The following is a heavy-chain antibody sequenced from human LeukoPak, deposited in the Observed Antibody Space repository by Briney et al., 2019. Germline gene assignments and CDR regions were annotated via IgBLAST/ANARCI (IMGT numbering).Heavy chain of an antibody. D-gene: IGHD2-15*01. CDR2: ISGSGGST. J-gene: IGHJ4*02. Sequence: GGSLRLSCVASGFPFSSYWMTWVRQAPGKGLEWVSVISGSGGSTFYADSVKGRFTISRDTSNNRLFLLMNSLSAEDTAVYYCANIFYSSGGSCQSTDYWGQGTLVTVSS. CDR3: ANIFYSSGGSCQSTDY. CDR1: GFPFSSYW. V-gene: IGHV3-23*01.